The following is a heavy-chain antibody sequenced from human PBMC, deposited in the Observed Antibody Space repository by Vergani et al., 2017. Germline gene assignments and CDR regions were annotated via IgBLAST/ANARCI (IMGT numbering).Heavy chain of an antibody. J-gene: IGHJ3*02. D-gene: IGHD3-3*01. CDR2: INHSGST. CDR3: ARGYYDFWSGYLNYGDDAFDI. Sequence: QVQLQESGPGLVKPSETLSLTCTVYGGSFSGYYWSWIRQPPGKGLEWIGEINHSGSTNYNPSLKSRVTISVDTSKNQFSLKLSSVTAADTAVYYCARGYYDFWSGYLNYGDDAFDIWGQGTMVTVSS. V-gene: IGHV4-34*01. CDR1: GGSFSGYY.